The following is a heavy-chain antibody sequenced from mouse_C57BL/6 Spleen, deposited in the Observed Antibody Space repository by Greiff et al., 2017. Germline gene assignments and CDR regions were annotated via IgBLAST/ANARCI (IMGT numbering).Heavy chain of an antibody. J-gene: IGHJ1*03. Sequence: QVQLKQPGAELVKPGASVKVSCKASGYTFTSYWMHWVKQRPGQGLEWIGRIHPSDSDTNYNQKFKGKATLTVDKSSSTAYMQLSSLTSEDSAVYYCAILYGSSYVDYFDVWGTGTTVTVSS. D-gene: IGHD1-1*01. CDR2: IHPSDSDT. CDR3: AILYGSSYVDYFDV. CDR1: GYTFTSYW. V-gene: IGHV1-74*01.